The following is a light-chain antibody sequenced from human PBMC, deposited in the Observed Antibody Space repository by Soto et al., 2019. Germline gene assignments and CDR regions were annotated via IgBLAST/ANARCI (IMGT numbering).Light chain of an antibody. Sequence: IVLTQSPGTLSLSPGERAILSCRASQSVTSSYLAWYQQKPGQAPRLLIYAASTRATGIPARFSGSGSGTAFTLTISSLQSEDFAVYYCHQYHHWPPSFTFGPGTKVDIK. CDR3: HQYHHWPPSFT. CDR2: AAS. J-gene: IGKJ3*01. V-gene: IGKV3-15*01. CDR1: QSVTSSY.